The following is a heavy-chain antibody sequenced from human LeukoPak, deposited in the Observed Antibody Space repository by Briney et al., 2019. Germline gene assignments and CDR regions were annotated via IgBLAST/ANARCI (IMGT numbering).Heavy chain of an antibody. J-gene: IGHJ4*02. D-gene: IGHD3-16*02. CDR2: MNPNSGNT. CDR3: ARGRYVWGSYRRYFDY. V-gene: IGHV1-8*01. Sequence: ASVKVSCKASGYTFTSYDINWVRQATGQGLEWMGWMNPNSGNTGYAQKFQGRVTMTRNTSISTAYMELSSLRSEDTAVYYCARGRYVWGSYRRYFDYWGQGTLVTVSS. CDR1: GYTFTSYD.